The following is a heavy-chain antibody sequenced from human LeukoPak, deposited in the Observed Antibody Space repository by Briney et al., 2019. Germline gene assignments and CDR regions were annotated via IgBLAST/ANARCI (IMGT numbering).Heavy chain of an antibody. V-gene: IGHV1-18*01. J-gene: IGHJ4*02. D-gene: IGHD4-17*01. Sequence: ASVTVSCKASGYTFTSFGINWVRQAPGQGLEWMGWISAYNGNTNYAQKLHGRVTMTTDISTSTAYMELRSLRSDDTAVYYCARRTPMTTVATSTFDYWGQGTLVTVSS. CDR1: GYTFTSFG. CDR3: ARRTPMTTVATSTFDY. CDR2: ISAYNGNT.